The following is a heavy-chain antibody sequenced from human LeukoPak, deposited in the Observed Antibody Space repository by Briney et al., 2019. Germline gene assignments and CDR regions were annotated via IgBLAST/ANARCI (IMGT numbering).Heavy chain of an antibody. CDR2: IWYDGSDK. CDR3: ARSAGSATDLDF. J-gene: IGHJ4*02. D-gene: IGHD3-10*01. CDR1: GFTFRTYG. Sequence: GGSLRLSCAASGFTFRTYGMHWVRQAPGKGLEWVAVIWYDGSDKYHADSVKGRFTISRDNSKNMLYLQMNSLRAEDTAVYYCARSAGSATDLDFWGQGTLVTVSS. V-gene: IGHV3-33*01.